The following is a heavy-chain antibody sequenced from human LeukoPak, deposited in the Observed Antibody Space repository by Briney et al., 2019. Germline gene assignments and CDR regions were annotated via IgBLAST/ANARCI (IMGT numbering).Heavy chain of an antibody. CDR3: AREVVVAATPNWFDP. CDR2: IWHDGSKK. CDR1: GFIFSDYG. J-gene: IGHJ5*02. Sequence: GGSLRLSCAASGFIFSDYGMHWVRQAPGKGLEWVAFIWHDGSKKYYADSVKGRFTISRDNSKNTLYLQMSSLRAEDTAVYYCAREVVVAATPNWFDPWGQGTLVTVSS. V-gene: IGHV3-33*08. D-gene: IGHD5-12*01.